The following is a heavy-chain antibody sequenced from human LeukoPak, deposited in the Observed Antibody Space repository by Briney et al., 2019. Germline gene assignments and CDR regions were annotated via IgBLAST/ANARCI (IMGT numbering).Heavy chain of an antibody. J-gene: IGHJ4*02. D-gene: IGHD1-14*01. CDR1: GGSISSSSYY. Sequence: SETLSLTCTVSGGSISSSSYYWGWIRQPPGKGLEWIGSIYYSGSTYYNPSLKSRVTISVDTSKNQFSLKLSSVTAADTAVYYCARTDHGYFDYWGQGTLVTVSS. CDR2: IYYSGST. V-gene: IGHV4-39*07. CDR3: ARTDHGYFDY.